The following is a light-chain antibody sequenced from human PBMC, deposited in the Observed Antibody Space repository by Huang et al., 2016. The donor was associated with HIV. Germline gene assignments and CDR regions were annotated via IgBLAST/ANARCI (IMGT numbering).Light chain of an antibody. V-gene: IGKV3-15*01. J-gene: IGKJ1*01. Sequence: EIVMTQSPATVSVSPGEGATLSCRDSQSVSSNFTWYQQKPGQAPGLLIYGASTRAAGIPEFTLTISSLQSEEFAVYFCQQYNNWPPWTFGQGTKVEIK. CDR1: QSVSSN. CDR3: QQYNNWPPWT. CDR2: GAS.